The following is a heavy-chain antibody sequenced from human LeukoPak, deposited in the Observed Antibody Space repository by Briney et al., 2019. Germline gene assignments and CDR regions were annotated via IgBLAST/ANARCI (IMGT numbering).Heavy chain of an antibody. CDR2: ISSSSSYI. J-gene: IGHJ4*02. CDR3: ARDYTVVPSDFDY. Sequence: GGSLRLSCAASGFTFSSYSMKWVRQAPGKGLEWVSSISSSSSYIYYADSVKGRFTISRDNAKNSLYLQMNSLRAEDTAVYYCARDYTVVPSDFDYWGQGTLVTVSS. V-gene: IGHV3-21*01. D-gene: IGHD4-23*01. CDR1: GFTFSSYS.